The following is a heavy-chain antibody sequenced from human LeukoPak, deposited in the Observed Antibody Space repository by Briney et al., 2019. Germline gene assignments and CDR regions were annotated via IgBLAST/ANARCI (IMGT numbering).Heavy chain of an antibody. V-gene: IGHV1-69*13. D-gene: IGHD4-23*01. CDR1: GYTFTSYA. CDR2: IIPIFGTA. Sequence: ASVKVSCKASGYTFTSYAMNWVRQAPGQGLEWMGGIIPIFGTANCAQKFQGRVTITADESTSTAYMELSSLRSEDTAVYYCARGSVDYGGNTRVTEFDHWGQGTLVTVSS. CDR3: ARGSVDYGGNTRVTEFDH. J-gene: IGHJ4*02.